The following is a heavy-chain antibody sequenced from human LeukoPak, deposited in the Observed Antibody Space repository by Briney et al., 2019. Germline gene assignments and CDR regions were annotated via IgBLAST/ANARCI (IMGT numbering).Heavy chain of an antibody. Sequence: SQTLSLTCVISGDSVSSISVAWNWIRQSPSRGLEWLGRTYYRSKWYYEYAVSVKSRINISPDTSKNQFSLHLTSVTPEDTAVYYCSLARAGYHYGMDVWGQGTTVTVSS. CDR2: TYYRSKWYY. D-gene: IGHD1-14*01. V-gene: IGHV6-1*01. CDR3: SLARAGYHYGMDV. J-gene: IGHJ6*02. CDR1: GDSVSSISVA.